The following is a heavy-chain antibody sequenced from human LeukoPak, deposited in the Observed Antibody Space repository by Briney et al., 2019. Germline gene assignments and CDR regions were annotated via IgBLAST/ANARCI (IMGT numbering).Heavy chain of an antibody. CDR2: INPNSGGT. CDR1: GYTFTGYY. V-gene: IGHV1-2*02. D-gene: IGHD3-22*01. J-gene: IGHJ4*02. CDR3: AKAVKVDDTSGYYGVFDY. Sequence: ASVKVSCKASGYTFTGYYMHWVRQAPGQGLERMGWINPNSGGTHYAQTFQGRVTMTRDTSITTAYMELSSLRSDDTAVYYCAKAVKVDDTSGYYGVFDYWGQGTLVTVSS.